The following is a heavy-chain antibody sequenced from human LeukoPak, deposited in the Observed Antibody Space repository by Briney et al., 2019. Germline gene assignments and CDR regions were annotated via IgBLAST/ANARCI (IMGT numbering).Heavy chain of an antibody. D-gene: IGHD2-2*01. Sequence: ASVKVSCKASGYTFTGYYMHWVRQAPGQGLEWMGWINPNSGGTNYAQKFQGRVTMTRDTSISTAYMELSRLRSDDTAVYYCARGGGYCSSTSCYYAQIDYWGQGTLVTVSS. CDR3: ARGGGYCSSTSCYYAQIDY. CDR2: INPNSGGT. V-gene: IGHV1-2*02. CDR1: GYTFTGYY. J-gene: IGHJ4*02.